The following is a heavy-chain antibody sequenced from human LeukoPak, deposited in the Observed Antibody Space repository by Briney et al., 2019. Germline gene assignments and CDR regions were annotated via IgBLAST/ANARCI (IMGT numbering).Heavy chain of an antibody. Sequence: DRSLGLSCAASGFTFSSYAMHWVRQAPGKGLEWVAVISYDGSNKYYADSVKGRFTISRDNSKNTLYLQMNSLRAEDTAVYYCARDVYCSSTCCYYFDYWGQGTLVTVSS. CDR2: ISYDGSNK. CDR3: ARDVYCSSTCCYYFDY. D-gene: IGHD2-2*01. J-gene: IGHJ4*02. V-gene: IGHV3-30-3*01. CDR1: GFTFSSYA.